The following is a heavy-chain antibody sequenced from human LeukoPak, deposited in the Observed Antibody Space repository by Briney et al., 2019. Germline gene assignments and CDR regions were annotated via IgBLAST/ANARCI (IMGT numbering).Heavy chain of an antibody. Sequence: GGSLRLSCAASGFTFSSYWMHWVRQAPGKGLVWVSRINSDGSSRSYADYVKGRFTISRDDAKNTLYLQMSSLSVDDTAIYYCTRGSPGYSSSWLDFWGQGILVTVSS. CDR3: TRGSPGYSSSWLDF. CDR1: GFTFSSYW. D-gene: IGHD6-13*01. V-gene: IGHV3-74*01. CDR2: INSDGSSR. J-gene: IGHJ4*02.